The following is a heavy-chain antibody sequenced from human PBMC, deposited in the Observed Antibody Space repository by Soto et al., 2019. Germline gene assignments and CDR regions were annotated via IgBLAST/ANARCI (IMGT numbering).Heavy chain of an antibody. CDR3: ARDNVNTAMIRGQYHFYYYGMDV. CDR1: GFIFSGSA. V-gene: IGHV3-73*02. CDR2: IRSRANNFAT. D-gene: IGHD5-18*01. Sequence: EVQLVESGGGLVQPGGSLKLSCAASGFIFSGSAIHWVRQASGKGLEWVGRIRSRANNFATSSAASVKGRFTFSRDDSKNTAYLQMNTLKPEDTAIYYCARDNVNTAMIRGQYHFYYYGMDVWGQGTTVTVSS. J-gene: IGHJ6*02.